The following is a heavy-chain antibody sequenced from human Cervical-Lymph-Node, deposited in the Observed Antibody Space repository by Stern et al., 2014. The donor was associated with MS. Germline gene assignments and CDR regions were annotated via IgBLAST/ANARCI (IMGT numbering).Heavy chain of an antibody. CDR2: IDWDDDK. Sequence: ESGPALVKPTQTLTLTCTFSGFSLSTSGMCVSWIRQPPGKALEXLELIDWDDDKYYSTSLKTRLTISKDTSKTQVVLTMTNMDPVDTATYYCARTRIAVAGTAYDYWGQGTLVTVSS. CDR1: GFSLSTSGMC. J-gene: IGHJ4*02. CDR3: ARTRIAVAGTAYDY. V-gene: IGHV2-70*01. D-gene: IGHD6-19*01.